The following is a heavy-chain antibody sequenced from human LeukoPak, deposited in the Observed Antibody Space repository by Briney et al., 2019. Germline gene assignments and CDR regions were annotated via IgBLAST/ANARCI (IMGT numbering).Heavy chain of an antibody. CDR2: MNPNSGNT. D-gene: IGHD5-12*01. Sequence: ASVKVSCKASGYTFVTYGISWVRQAPGQGLEWMGWMNPNSGNTGYAQKFQGRVTMTRNTSISTAYMELSSLRSEDTAVYYCARVVWIYNNWFDPWGQGTLVTVSS. V-gene: IGHV1-8*02. J-gene: IGHJ5*02. CDR3: ARVVWIYNNWFDP. CDR1: GYTFVTYG.